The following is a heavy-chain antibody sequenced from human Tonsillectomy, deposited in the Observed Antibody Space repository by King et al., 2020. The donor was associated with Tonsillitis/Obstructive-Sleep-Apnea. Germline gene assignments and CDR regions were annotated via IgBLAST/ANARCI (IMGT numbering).Heavy chain of an antibody. CDR2: IYSGGST. D-gene: IGHD2-2*01. J-gene: IGHJ6*03. CDR3: ARVAPERVAPSWGYYMDV. V-gene: IGHV3-53*01. CDR1: GFTVSSNY. Sequence: ELQLVQSGGGLIQPGGSLRLSCAASGFTVSSNYMSWVRQAPGKGLEWVSVIYSGGSTYYADSVKGRFTISRDNSKNTLYLQMNSLRAEDTAVYYCARVAPERVAPSWGYYMDVWGKGTTVTVSS.